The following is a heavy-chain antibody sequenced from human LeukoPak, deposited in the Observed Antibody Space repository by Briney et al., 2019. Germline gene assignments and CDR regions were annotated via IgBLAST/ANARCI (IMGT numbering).Heavy chain of an antibody. Sequence: ASVKVSCKTSGYIFTDYYMHWVRQAPGQELGWMGRINPNSGGTNYAQKFQGRVTMTRDTSISTAYTELGSLRSEDTATYYCASTGDSGYLDAFDIWGQGTMVTVSS. D-gene: IGHD3-22*01. V-gene: IGHV1/OR15-1*01. J-gene: IGHJ3*02. CDR1: GYIFTDYY. CDR2: INPNSGGT. CDR3: ASTGDSGYLDAFDI.